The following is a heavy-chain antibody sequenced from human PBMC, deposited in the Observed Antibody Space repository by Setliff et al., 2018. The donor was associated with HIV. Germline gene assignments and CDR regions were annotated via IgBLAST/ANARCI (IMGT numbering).Heavy chain of an antibody. CDR3: AGSMGYFVKAD. J-gene: IGHJ4*02. D-gene: IGHD6-13*01. Sequence: GSLRLSCAASGFTFSSYWMSWVRQAPGKGLEWVANINQDGATKYYVDSVRGRFTISRDNAKNSVFLQMNSLRGEDTAIYYCAGSMGYFVKADWGQGILVTVS. CDR1: GFTFSSYW. CDR2: INQDGATK. V-gene: IGHV3-7*01.